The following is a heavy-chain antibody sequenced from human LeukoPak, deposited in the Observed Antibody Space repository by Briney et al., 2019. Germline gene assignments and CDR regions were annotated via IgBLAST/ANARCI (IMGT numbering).Heavy chain of an antibody. V-gene: IGHV3-33*01. CDR1: GFTFSGYG. J-gene: IGHJ4*02. D-gene: IGHD3-22*01. CDR2: IWPDGSNK. CDR3: ARGYYAGRGHHFEY. Sequence: PGGSLRLSCATSGFTFSGYGMHWVRQAPGKGLEWVTVIWPDGSNKYYADSVKGRFTISRDNSKNTLYLQTNSLRAEDTAVYYCARGYYAGRGHHFEYWGQGTLVTVSS.